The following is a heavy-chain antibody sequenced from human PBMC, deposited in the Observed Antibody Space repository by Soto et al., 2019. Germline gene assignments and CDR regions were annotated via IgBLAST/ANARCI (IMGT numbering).Heavy chain of an antibody. D-gene: IGHD2-21*01. V-gene: IGHV4-30-2*01. Sequence: QLQLQEYGSGLVKPSQTLSLTCAVSGGSISSGGYSWSWIRQPPGKGLECIGYIYHSGSTYYNPALKSRVTISVARSKNQFSLKLISVTAADTAVYYCARGPPLLWWSQGTLVTVSS. CDR2: IYHSGST. CDR1: GGSISSGGYS. CDR3: ARGPPLLW. J-gene: IGHJ4*02.